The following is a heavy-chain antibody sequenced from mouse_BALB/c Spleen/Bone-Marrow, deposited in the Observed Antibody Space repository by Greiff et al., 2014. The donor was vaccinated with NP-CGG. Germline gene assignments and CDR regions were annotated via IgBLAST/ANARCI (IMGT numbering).Heavy chain of an antibody. CDR2: INPSNGRA. CDR1: GYTFTSYW. V-gene: IGHV1S81*02. CDR3: ARWGFDY. J-gene: IGHJ2*01. Sequence: VQLQQSGAELVKPGASVKLSCKASGYTFTSYWMHWVKQRPGQGLEWIGAINPSNGRANYNEKFKSKATLTVDKSSSTAYMQLSSLTSEDSAVYYCARWGFDYWGQGTTLTVSS.